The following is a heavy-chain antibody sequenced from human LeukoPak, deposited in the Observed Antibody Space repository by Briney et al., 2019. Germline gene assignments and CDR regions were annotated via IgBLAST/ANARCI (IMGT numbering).Heavy chain of an antibody. D-gene: IGHD3-22*01. CDR2: IYHSGDT. Sequence: PSETLSLTCAVYGGSFSSYYWSWIRQPPGKGLEWIGEIYHSGDTNYNPSLKSRVTISVDTSKNQFSLKLSSVTAADTAVYYCARAWRRYYYDSSGYDYWGQGTLVTVSS. CDR3: ARAWRRYYYDSSGYDY. V-gene: IGHV4-34*01. J-gene: IGHJ4*02. CDR1: GGSFSSYY.